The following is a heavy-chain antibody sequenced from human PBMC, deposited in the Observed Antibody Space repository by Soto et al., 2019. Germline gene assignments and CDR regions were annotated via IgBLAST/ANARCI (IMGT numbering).Heavy chain of an antibody. D-gene: IGHD2-2*01. CDR3: ATGRTYCSSTSCYLDY. J-gene: IGHJ4*02. CDR1: GFTVSSNY. CDR2: IYSGGST. Sequence: EVQLVESGVGLVQPGGSLRLSCAASGFTVSSNYMSWVRQAPGKGLEWVSVIYSGGSTYYADSVKGRFTISRDNSKNTLYLQMNSLRAEDTAVYYCATGRTYCSSTSCYLDYWGQGTLVTGSS. V-gene: IGHV3-66*01.